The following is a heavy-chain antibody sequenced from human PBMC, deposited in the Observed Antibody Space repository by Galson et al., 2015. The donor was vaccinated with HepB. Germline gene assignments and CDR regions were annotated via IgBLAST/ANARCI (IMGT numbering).Heavy chain of an antibody. D-gene: IGHD2-15*01. CDR2: ITSSGGNS. J-gene: IGHJ4*02. Sequence: SLRLSCAASGFSFTRYAMTWVRQAPGKGLEWVSSITSSGGNSYYTDSVKGRVTVSRDNSKNTLLLQLNSLRAEDTAMYFCAKDGIMVANNPYHFHYWGQGTLVNVSS. CDR1: GFSFTRYA. CDR3: AKDGIMVANNPYHFHY. V-gene: IGHV3-23*01.